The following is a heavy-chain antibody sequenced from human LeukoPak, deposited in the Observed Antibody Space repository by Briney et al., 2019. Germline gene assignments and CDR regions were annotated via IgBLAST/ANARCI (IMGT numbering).Heavy chain of an antibody. CDR3: TRGGGGSFPHY. CDR1: GFTVGSNF. CDR2: IYSGGST. D-gene: IGHD2-21*01. V-gene: IGHV3-53*01. Sequence: GGSLRLSCAASGFTVGSNFLSWVRQPPGKGLEWVSDIYSGGSTYYADSVKGRFTISRDNSKNTLYLQMNRLRAEDTAVYYCTRGGGGSFPHYWGQGTLVTVSS. J-gene: IGHJ4*02.